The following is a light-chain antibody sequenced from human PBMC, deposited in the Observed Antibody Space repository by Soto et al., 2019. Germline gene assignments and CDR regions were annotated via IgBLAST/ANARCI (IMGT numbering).Light chain of an antibody. V-gene: IGKV3-15*01. CDR3: QQYNKGPVT. CDR1: QSVTSN. CDR2: GAS. J-gene: IGKJ1*01. Sequence: EIVMTQSPATLSVSPGGRATLSCRASQSVTSNLAWYQHKPGQAPRLLIYGASTRATGIPARFSGSGSGTEFTLTISSLQSEDFAVYYCQQYNKGPVTFGQGTKVDIK.